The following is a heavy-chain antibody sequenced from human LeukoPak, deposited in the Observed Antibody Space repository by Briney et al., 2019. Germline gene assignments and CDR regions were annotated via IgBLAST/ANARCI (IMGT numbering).Heavy chain of an antibody. Sequence: GGSLRLSCAASGFTFRSYWMHWVRQVPGKGPVWVSRISTDGSTTNYADSVKGRFTISRDNAKNSLYLQMNSLRAEDTAVYYCARDYNAAPRPYYYYMDVWGKGTTVTVSS. CDR1: GFTFRSYW. J-gene: IGHJ6*03. CDR3: ARDYNAAPRPYYYYMDV. V-gene: IGHV3-74*01. D-gene: IGHD3-10*01. CDR2: ISTDGSTT.